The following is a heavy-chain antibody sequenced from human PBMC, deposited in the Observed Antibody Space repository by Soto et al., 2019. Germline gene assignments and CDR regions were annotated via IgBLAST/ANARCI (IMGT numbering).Heavy chain of an antibody. CDR1: GFTFSSYW. CDR3: ARDQLVYYYDSSGSHGECVY. CDR2: INSVGTST. V-gene: IGHV3-74*01. D-gene: IGHD3-22*01. J-gene: IGHJ4*02. Sequence: GGSLRLSCAASGFTFSSYWMHWVRQAPGKGLVWVSRINSVGTSTSYADSVKGRFTISRDNAKNTLYLQMNSLRAEDTAVYYCARDQLVYYYDSSGSHGECVYWGQGTLVSVSS.